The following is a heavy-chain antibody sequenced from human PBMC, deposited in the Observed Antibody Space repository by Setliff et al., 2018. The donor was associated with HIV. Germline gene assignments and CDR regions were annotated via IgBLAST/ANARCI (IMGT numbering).Heavy chain of an antibody. CDR1: GGSIRSHY. CDR3: ARRFLEWFPPSYFYYYMDV. D-gene: IGHD3-3*01. CDR2: IYYNGST. J-gene: IGHJ6*03. Sequence: SETLSLTCTVSGGSIRSHYWSWIRQSPGKGLEYIRYIYYNGSTNYNPSLQSRVTISVETSKNQFSLKLSSVTAADTAVYYCARRFLEWFPPSYFYYYMDVWGKGTTVTVSS. V-gene: IGHV4-59*11.